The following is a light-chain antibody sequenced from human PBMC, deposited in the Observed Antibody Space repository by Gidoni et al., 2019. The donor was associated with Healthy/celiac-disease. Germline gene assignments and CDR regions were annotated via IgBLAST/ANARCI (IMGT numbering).Light chain of an antibody. CDR1: QVISNY. Sequence: DIQMTQSPSSLSASVGDRVTITCRASQVISNYLAWYPQKPGKVPKLLIYAASTLQSGVPARFSGSGSGTDFTLTISSLQPEDVATYYCQKYNRAPSTFGQGTRLEIK. V-gene: IGKV1-27*01. CDR2: AAS. CDR3: QKYNRAPST. J-gene: IGKJ5*01.